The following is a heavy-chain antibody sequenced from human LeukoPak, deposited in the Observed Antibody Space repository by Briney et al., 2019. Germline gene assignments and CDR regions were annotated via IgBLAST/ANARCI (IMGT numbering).Heavy chain of an antibody. V-gene: IGHV1-2*02. J-gene: IGHJ5*02. CDR3: ARDPRGHILTGYYPFDP. Sequence: ASVKVSCKASGYTFTSYYMHWVRQAPGQGLEWMGWINPNSGGTNYAQKFQGRVTMTRDTSISTAYMELSRLRSDDTAVYYCARDPRGHILTGYYPFDPWGQGTLVTVSS. D-gene: IGHD3-9*01. CDR1: GYTFTSYY. CDR2: INPNSGGT.